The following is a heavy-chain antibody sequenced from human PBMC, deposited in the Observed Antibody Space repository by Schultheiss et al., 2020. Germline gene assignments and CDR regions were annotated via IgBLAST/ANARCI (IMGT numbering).Heavy chain of an antibody. CDR2: IYYSGST. V-gene: IGHV4-59*06. D-gene: IGHD6-19*01. J-gene: IGHJ5*02. CDR1: GGSFSGYY. CDR3: ARVGWYGWFDP. Sequence: SETLSLTCAVYGGSFSGYYWSWIRQPAGKGLEWIGYIYYSGSTYYNPSLKSLVTISVDTSKNQFSLKLSSVTAADTAVYYCARVGWYGWFDPWGQGTLVTVSS.